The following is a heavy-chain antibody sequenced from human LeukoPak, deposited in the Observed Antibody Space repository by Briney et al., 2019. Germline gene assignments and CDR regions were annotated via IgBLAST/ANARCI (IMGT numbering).Heavy chain of an antibody. CDR2: ISGSGGST. CDR1: GFTFSSYA. D-gene: IGHD3-22*01. J-gene: IGHJ4*02. V-gene: IGHV3-23*01. Sequence: GGSLRLSCAASGFTFSSYAMSWVRPAPGKGLEWVSAISGSGGSTYYADSVKGRFTISRDNSKNTLYLQMNSLRAEDTAVYYCAKTVMDYYDSSGRYYFDYWGQGTLVTVSS. CDR3: AKTVMDYYDSSGRYYFDY.